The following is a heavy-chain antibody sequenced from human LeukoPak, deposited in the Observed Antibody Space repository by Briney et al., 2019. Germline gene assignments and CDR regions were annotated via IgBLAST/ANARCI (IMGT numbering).Heavy chain of an antibody. CDR3: ARDIQYYDFWSGYYISDY. J-gene: IGHJ4*02. Sequence: GGSLRLSCAASGFTFSSYWMSWVRQAPGKGLEWVAHIKQDGSEKYYVDSVKGRFTISRDNAKNSLYLQMNSLRAEDTAVYYCARDIQYYDFWSGYYISDYWGQGTLVTVSS. V-gene: IGHV3-7*01. D-gene: IGHD3-3*01. CDR2: IKQDGSEK. CDR1: GFTFSSYW.